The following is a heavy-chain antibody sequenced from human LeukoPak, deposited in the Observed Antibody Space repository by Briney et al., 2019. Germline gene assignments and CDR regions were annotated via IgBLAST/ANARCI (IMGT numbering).Heavy chain of an antibody. CDR2: ISYDGSNK. V-gene: IGHV3-30*03. J-gene: IGHJ4*02. Sequence: GGSLRLSCAASGFTFSSYGMHWVRQAPGKGPEWVAVISYDGSNKYYADSVKGRFTISRDNSKNTLYLQMNSLRAEDTAVYYCARNLGADGYNLFDYWGQGTLVTVSS. CDR3: ARNLGADGYNLFDY. CDR1: GFTFSSYG. D-gene: IGHD5-24*01.